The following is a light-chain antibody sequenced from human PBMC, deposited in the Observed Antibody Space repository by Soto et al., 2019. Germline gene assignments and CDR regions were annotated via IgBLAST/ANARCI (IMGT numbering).Light chain of an antibody. CDR2: GAS. CDR1: QSVSSAH. V-gene: IGKV3-20*01. CDR3: HQYGNSRWT. Sequence: EIVLTQSPGTLSLSPGERATLSCRASQSVSSAHLAWYQQKPGQAPRLLIYGASSRATGIPDRFSGSGSGTDFTLTISRLEPEDSAVYYCHQYGNSRWTFGQGTKVAIK. J-gene: IGKJ1*01.